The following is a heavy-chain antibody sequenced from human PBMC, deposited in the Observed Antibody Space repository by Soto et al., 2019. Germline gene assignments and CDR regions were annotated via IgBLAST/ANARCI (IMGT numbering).Heavy chain of an antibody. Sequence: QVQLVQSGAEVKKPGASVKVSCKASGYTFIKYDINWVRQATGQGLEWVGWMNPNSGHTVYAQNFQGRVTVTRDTSINTVYMELSSLRSEDTAIYYCARGSMWFGGDGIDVWGQGTTVTVS. CDR2: MNPNSGHT. J-gene: IGHJ6*02. V-gene: IGHV1-8*01. CDR1: GYTFIKYD. CDR3: ARGSMWFGGDGIDV. D-gene: IGHD3-10*01.